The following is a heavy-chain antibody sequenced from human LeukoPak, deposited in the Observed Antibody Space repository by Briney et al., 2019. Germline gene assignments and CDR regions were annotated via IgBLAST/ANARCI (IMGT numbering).Heavy chain of an antibody. V-gene: IGHV3-23*01. CDR3: AKEHGDYYFDY. Sequence: GGSLRLSCSASGFTFSNYGLSLVRQAPGKGLEWVSAISGSGDITYYAESVRGRFTISRDNSKNTLHLQMKSLRAEDTAVYYCAKEHGDYYFDYWGQGTLVSVSS. J-gene: IGHJ4*02. D-gene: IGHD4-17*01. CDR2: ISGSGDIT. CDR1: GFTFSNYG.